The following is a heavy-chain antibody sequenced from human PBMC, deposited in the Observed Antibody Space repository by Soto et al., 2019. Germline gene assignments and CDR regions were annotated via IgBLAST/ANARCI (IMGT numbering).Heavy chain of an antibody. D-gene: IGHD3-3*01. CDR1: GWTFGTYS. Sequence: LRLSCAASGWTFGTYSMNWVRQAPGKGLEWIAYINSDSDNIMYADSAKGRFTISRDNAKNSLFLQMNSLTDEDTAVYYCARLYYDYVWGQGTTVTVSS. CDR2: INSDSDNI. CDR3: ARLYYDYV. V-gene: IGHV3-48*02. J-gene: IGHJ6*02.